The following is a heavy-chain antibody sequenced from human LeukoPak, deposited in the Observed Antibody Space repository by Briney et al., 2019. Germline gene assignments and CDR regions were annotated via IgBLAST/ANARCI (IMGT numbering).Heavy chain of an antibody. V-gene: IGHV3-9*01. CDR1: GFKFGDYS. J-gene: IGHJ2*01. Sequence: PGGSLRLSCAASGFKFGDYSMNWVRQAPGKGLEWVSSISWNSGSIDYAGSVKGRFTFSRDNAKNSLYLQMNSLRDEDTAFYYCAKDNGNWYLDIWGRGTLVTVSS. CDR2: ISWNSGSI. CDR3: AKDNGNWYLDI.